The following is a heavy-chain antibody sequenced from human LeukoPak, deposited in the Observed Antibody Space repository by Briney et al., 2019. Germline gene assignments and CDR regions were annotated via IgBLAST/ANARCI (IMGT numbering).Heavy chain of an antibody. Sequence: SETLSLTCTVSGGAISSSSYYWGWIRQPPGKGLEWIGSIYYSGSTYYNPSLKSRVTISVDTSKNQFSLKLSSVTAADTAVYYCVRYDGGAVVTDAFDIWGQGTMVTVSS. J-gene: IGHJ3*02. CDR2: IYYSGST. CDR3: VRYDGGAVVTDAFDI. V-gene: IGHV4-39*01. D-gene: IGHD4-23*01. CDR1: GGAISSSSYY.